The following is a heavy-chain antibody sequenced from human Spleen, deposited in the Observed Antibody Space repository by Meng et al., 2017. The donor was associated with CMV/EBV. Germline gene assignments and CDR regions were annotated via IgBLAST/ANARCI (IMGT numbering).Heavy chain of an antibody. CDR2: IYTSGST. CDR1: GGSFSGYY. V-gene: IGHV4-59*10. CDR3: ARETAAASYNWFDP. Sequence: QGQVQHGGRGRLKPSETLSLTCAVDGGSFSGYYWSWIRQPAGKGLEWIGRIYTSGSTNYNPSLKSRVTMSVDTSKNQFSLKLSSVTAADTAVYYCARETAAASYNWFDPWGQGTLVTVSS. J-gene: IGHJ5*02. D-gene: IGHD6-13*01.